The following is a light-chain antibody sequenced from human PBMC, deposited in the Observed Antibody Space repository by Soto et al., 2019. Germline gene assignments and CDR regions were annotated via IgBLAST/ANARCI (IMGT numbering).Light chain of an antibody. Sequence: QSALTQPASVSGSPGQSITISCTGTSSDVGAYNFVSWYQHHPGRAPKLIIYEVSNRPSGVSSRFSGSKSGNTASLTISGLQADDEADYYCSSYTSSSDFYVFGTGTKLTVL. CDR3: SSYTSSSDFYV. V-gene: IGLV2-14*01. CDR1: SSDVGAYNF. CDR2: EVS. J-gene: IGLJ1*01.